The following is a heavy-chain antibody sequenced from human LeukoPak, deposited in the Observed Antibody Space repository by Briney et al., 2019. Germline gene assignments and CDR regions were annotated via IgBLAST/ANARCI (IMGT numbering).Heavy chain of an antibody. Sequence: ASVKVSCKASGYTFTSYDINWVRQAPGKGLEWMGGFDPEDDEPIYAQSLQGRVTMTEDTSTDTAYMELSGLTSDDAAVYYCATDVTGAAPYDFWGQGTLVTVSS. CDR1: GYTFTSYD. V-gene: IGHV1-24*01. CDR2: FDPEDDEP. J-gene: IGHJ4*02. D-gene: IGHD2-21*02. CDR3: ATDVTGAAPYDF.